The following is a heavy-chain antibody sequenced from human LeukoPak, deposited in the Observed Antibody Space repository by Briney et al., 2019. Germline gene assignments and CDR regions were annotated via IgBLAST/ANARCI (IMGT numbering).Heavy chain of an antibody. CDR3: ATDNPRSSTSWSMDV. J-gene: IGHJ6*03. Sequence: ASVKVSCKVSGYTLTELSMHWVRQAPGKGLEWMGGFDPEDGETIYAQKFQGRVTMTEDTSTDTAYMELSSLRSEDTAVYYCATDNPRSSTSWSMDVWGKGTTVTVSS. D-gene: IGHD2-2*01. CDR1: GYTLTELS. V-gene: IGHV1-24*01. CDR2: FDPEDGET.